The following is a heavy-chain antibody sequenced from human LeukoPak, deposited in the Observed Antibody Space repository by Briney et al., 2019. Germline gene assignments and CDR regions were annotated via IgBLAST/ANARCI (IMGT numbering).Heavy chain of an antibody. CDR1: GYTFTSYG. D-gene: IGHD2-2*01. Sequence: ASVKVSRKASGYTFTSYGISWVRQAPGQGLEWMGWISAYNGNTNYAQKLQGRVTMTTDTSTSTAYMELRSLRSDDTAVYYCAREFRTYCSSTSCYVHYFDYWGQGTLVTVSS. CDR3: AREFRTYCSSTSCYVHYFDY. J-gene: IGHJ4*02. V-gene: IGHV1-18*04. CDR2: ISAYNGNT.